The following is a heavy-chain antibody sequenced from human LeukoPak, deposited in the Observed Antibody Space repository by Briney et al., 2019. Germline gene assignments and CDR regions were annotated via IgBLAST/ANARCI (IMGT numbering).Heavy chain of an antibody. CDR2: INHSGST. CDR3: ARQTRGYSYGLFDY. Sequence: SETLSLTCVVYGGSFSGYYWSWIRQPPGKGLEWIGEINHSGSTNYNPSLKSRVTILIDTSKNQFSLKLSSVTAADTAVYYCARQTRGYSYGLFDYWGQGTLVTVSS. V-gene: IGHV4-34*01. D-gene: IGHD5-18*01. J-gene: IGHJ4*02. CDR1: GGSFSGYY.